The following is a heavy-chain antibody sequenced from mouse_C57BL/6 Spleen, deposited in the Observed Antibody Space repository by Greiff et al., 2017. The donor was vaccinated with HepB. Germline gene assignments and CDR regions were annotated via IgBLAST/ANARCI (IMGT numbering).Heavy chain of an antibody. D-gene: IGHD2-2*01. V-gene: IGHV3-6*01. CDR2: ISYDGSN. CDR1: GYSITSGYY. CDR3: ARWIYYGYDGGDAMDY. J-gene: IGHJ4*01. Sequence: EVKLVESGPGLVKPSQSLSLTCSVTGYSITSGYYWNWIRQFPGNKLEWMGYISYDGSNNYNPSLKNRISITRDTSKNQFFLKLNSVTTEDTATYYCARWIYYGYDGGDAMDYWGQGTSVTVSS.